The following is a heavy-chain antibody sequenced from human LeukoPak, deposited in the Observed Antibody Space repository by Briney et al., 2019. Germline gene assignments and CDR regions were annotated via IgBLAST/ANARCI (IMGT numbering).Heavy chain of an antibody. CDR2: ISSSSDYI. V-gene: IGHV3-21*01. CDR3: ARGFGYGEYISAY. Sequence: GGSLRLSCAASGFIFSRYNMNWVRQAPGKGLEWVSSISSSSDYIYYADSVKGRFTISRDNAENSLHLQMNSLRAEDTAVYYCARGFGYGEYISAYWGQGTLVTVSS. D-gene: IGHD4-17*01. J-gene: IGHJ4*02. CDR1: GFIFSRYN.